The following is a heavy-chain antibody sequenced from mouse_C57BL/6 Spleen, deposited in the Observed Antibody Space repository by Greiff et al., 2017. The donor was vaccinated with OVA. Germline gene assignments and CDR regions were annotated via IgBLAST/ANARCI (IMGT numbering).Heavy chain of an antibody. CDR3: ARGTGNWYFGV. V-gene: IGHV5-17*01. CDR1: GFTFSDYG. Sequence: DVQLVESGGGLVKPGGSLKLSCAASGFTFSDYGMHWVRQAPEKGLEWVAYISSGSSTIYYADTVKGRFTISRDNAKNTLFLQMTSLRSEDTAMYYCARGTGNWYFGVWGTGTTVTVAS. D-gene: IGHD3-3*01. J-gene: IGHJ1*03. CDR2: ISSGSSTI.